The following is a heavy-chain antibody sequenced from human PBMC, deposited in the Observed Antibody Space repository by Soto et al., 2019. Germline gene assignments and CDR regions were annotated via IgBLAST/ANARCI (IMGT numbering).Heavy chain of an antibody. CDR3: ARYDFWSGYSISNYYYGMDV. V-gene: IGHV3-23*01. CDR1: GFTFSSYA. D-gene: IGHD3-3*01. CDR2: ISGSGGST. Sequence: GGSLRLSCAASGFTFSSYAMSWVRQAPGKGLEWVSAISGSGGSTYYADSVKGRFTISRDNSKNTLYLQMNSLRAEDTAVYYCARYDFWSGYSISNYYYGMDVWGQGTTVTVSS. J-gene: IGHJ6*02.